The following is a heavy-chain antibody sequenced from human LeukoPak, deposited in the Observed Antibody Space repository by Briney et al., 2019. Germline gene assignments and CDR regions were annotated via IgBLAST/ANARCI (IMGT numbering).Heavy chain of an antibody. V-gene: IGHV3-48*04. CDR2: ISSSGSTI. D-gene: IGHD3-10*01. CDR3: AKDHTWFGELSDYYYYMDV. J-gene: IGHJ6*03. CDR1: GFTFSSYS. Sequence: GGSLRLSCAASGFTFSSYSMNWVRQAPGKGLEWVSYISSSGSTIYYADSVKGRFTISRDNAKNSLYLQMDSLRAEDTAVYYCAKDHTWFGELSDYYYYMDVWGKGTTVTVSS.